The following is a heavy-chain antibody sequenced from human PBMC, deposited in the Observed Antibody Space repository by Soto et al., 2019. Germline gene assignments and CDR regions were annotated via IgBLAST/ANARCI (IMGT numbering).Heavy chain of an antibody. CDR1: GYTFTSYG. CDR3: ARDTQIDYGDRIPYNWFDP. V-gene: IGHV1-18*01. Sequence: ASVKVSCKASGYTFTSYGISWVRQAPGQGLEWMGWISAYNGNTNYAQKLQGRVTMTTDTSTSTAYMELRSLRSDDTAAYYCARDTQIDYGDRIPYNWFDPWGQGTLVTVSS. CDR2: ISAYNGNT. J-gene: IGHJ5*02. D-gene: IGHD4-17*01.